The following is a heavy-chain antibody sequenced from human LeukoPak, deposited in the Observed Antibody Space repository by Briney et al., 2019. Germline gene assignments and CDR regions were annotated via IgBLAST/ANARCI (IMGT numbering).Heavy chain of an antibody. Sequence: GGSLRLSCAASGFTVSNNYMRWVRQAPGKGLEWVSLIYSGGSTYYADSVKGRFIISRDNSKNTLYLQMNSLRAEDTAVYYCASRGVVTGWYDAFDIWGQGTMVTVSS. J-gene: IGHJ3*02. CDR2: IYSGGST. CDR1: GFTVSNNY. CDR3: ASRGVVTGWYDAFDI. D-gene: IGHD1-14*01. V-gene: IGHV3-66*01.